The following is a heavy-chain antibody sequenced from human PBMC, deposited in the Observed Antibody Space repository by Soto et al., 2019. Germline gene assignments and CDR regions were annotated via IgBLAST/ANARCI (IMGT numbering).Heavy chain of an antibody. CDR2: ISRDGDTK. CDR3: TGEVASGY. V-gene: IGHV3-30*03. D-gene: IGHD2-8*02. CDR1: GFTVSTYG. Sequence: QVQLVESGGGVVQPGSSLRLSCAVSGFTVSTYGMHWVRQAPGKGLEWVAVISRDGDTKYYADSVKGRFTISRDNSRNTLFLEMNSLRGDDMAVYYCTGEVASGYWGQGTQVTVSS. J-gene: IGHJ4*02.